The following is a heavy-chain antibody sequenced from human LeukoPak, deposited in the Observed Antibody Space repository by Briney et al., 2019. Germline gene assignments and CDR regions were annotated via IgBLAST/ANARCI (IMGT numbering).Heavy chain of an antibody. J-gene: IGHJ3*02. CDR1: GFTFSDYY. CDR3: AKGDNWNVNAVDM. V-gene: IGHV3-23*01. D-gene: IGHD1-1*01. Sequence: GGSLRLSCAASGFTFSDYYMSWIRQAPGKGLEWVSGLSGSGGNTYYADSVKGRFTISRDNSKNTLYLQMNSLRAEDTAVYYCAKGDNWNVNAVDMWGQGTMVTVSS. CDR2: LSGSGGNT.